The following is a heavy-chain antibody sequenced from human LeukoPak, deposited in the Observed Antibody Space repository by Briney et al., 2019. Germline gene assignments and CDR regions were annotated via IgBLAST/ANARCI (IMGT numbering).Heavy chain of an antibody. J-gene: IGHJ4*02. D-gene: IGHD3-3*01. V-gene: IGHV1-18*01. CDR1: GYTFTSYG. CDR2: ISAYNGNT. CDR3: AKGPSLRFLEWLYRN. Sequence: ASVKVSCKASGYTFTSYGISWVRQAPGQGLEWMGWISAYNGNTNYAQKLQGRVTMTTDTSTSTAYMELRSLRSDDTAVYYCAKGPSLRFLEWLYRNWGQGTLVTVSS.